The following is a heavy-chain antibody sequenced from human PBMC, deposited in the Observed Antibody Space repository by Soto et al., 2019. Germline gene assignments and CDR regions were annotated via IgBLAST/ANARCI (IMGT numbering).Heavy chain of an antibody. CDR3: AAEIIAARRIDY. V-gene: IGHV1-58*01. D-gene: IGHD6-6*01. Sequence: ASVKVSCKASGFTFTSSAVQWVRQARGQRLEWIGWIVVGSGNTNYAQKFQERVTITRDMSTSTAYMELSSLRSEDTAVYYCAAEIIAARRIDYWGQGTLVTVSS. CDR1: GFTFTSSA. CDR2: IVVGSGNT. J-gene: IGHJ4*02.